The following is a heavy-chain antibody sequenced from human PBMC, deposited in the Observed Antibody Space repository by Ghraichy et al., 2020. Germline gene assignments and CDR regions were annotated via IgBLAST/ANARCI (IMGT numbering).Heavy chain of an antibody. CDR2: IIPIFGTA. CDR1: GGTFSSYA. Sequence: SVKVSCKASGGTFSSYAISWVRQAPGQGLEWMGGIIPIFGTANYAQKFQGRVTITADESTSTAYMELSSLRSEDTAVYYCASTIRGGNTDRGSARNYYYYGMDVWGQGTTVTVSS. CDR3: ASTIRGGNTDRGSARNYYYYGMDV. D-gene: IGHD3-10*01. J-gene: IGHJ6*02. V-gene: IGHV1-69*13.